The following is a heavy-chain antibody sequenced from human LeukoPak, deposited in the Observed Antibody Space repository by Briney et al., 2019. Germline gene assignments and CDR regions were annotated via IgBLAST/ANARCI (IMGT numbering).Heavy chain of an antibody. CDR2: INPSGGST. CDR3: ARDGTTMVRGAPSRGSDY. D-gene: IGHD3-10*01. CDR1: GYTFTSYC. V-gene: IGHV1-46*01. J-gene: IGHJ4*02. Sequence: ASVKVSCKASGYTFTSYCMHWVRQAPGQGLEWMGIINPSGGSTSYAQKFQGRVTMTRDTSTSTVYMELSSLRSEDTAVYYCARDGTTMVRGAPSRGSDYWGQGTLVTVRS.